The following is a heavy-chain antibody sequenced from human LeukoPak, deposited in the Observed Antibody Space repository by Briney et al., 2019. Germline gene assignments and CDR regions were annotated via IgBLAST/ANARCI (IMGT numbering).Heavy chain of an antibody. CDR3: AKDIAQGYTLGSIEQDY. CDR1: GVTFSDYA. J-gene: IGHJ4*02. D-gene: IGHD5-18*01. Sequence: GGSLRLSCAASGVTFSDYAMSWVRQAPGKGLEWVSAISESGDGTYYADSMKGRYTISRDNAKNTLYLQINSLRAEDTAIYYCAKDIAQGYTLGSIEQDYWGQGTLVTVSS. V-gene: IGHV3-23*01. CDR2: ISESGDGT.